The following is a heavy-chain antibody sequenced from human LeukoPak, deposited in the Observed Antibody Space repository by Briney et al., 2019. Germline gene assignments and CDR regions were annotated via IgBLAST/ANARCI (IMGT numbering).Heavy chain of an antibody. J-gene: IGHJ3*02. CDR1: GFTFDDYA. CDR2: ISWNSGRI. V-gene: IGHV3-9*01. Sequence: GRSLRLSCAASGFTFDDYAMHWVRQAPGKGLEWVSGISWNSGRIGYADSVKGRFTITRDNAKNSLYLQMNSLRAEDTALYYCAKDLAARPYDAFDIWGQGKMVTVSS. CDR3: AKDLAARPYDAFDI. D-gene: IGHD6-6*01.